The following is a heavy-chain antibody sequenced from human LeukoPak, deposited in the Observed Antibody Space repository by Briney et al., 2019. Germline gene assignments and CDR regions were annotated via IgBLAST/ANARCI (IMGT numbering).Heavy chain of an antibody. J-gene: IGHJ4*02. D-gene: IGHD3-22*01. V-gene: IGHV4-34*01. Sequence: PSETLSLTCAVYGGSFSGYYWSWIRQPPGKGLEWIGEINHSGSTNYNPSLKSRVTISVDTSKNQFSLKLSSVTAADTAVYYCARALARYYYDSSGFDYWGQGTLVTVSS. CDR2: INHSGST. CDR1: GGSFSGYY. CDR3: ARALARYYYDSSGFDY.